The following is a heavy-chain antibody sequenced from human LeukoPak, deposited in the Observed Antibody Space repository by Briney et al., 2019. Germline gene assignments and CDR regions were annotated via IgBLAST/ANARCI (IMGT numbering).Heavy chain of an antibody. CDR2: INHSGST. D-gene: IGHD6-13*01. CDR1: GASFSGYY. V-gene: IGHV4-34*01. J-gene: IGHJ6*03. Sequence: SETLSLTCAFYGASFSGYYWSWIRQPPGKGLEWIGEINHSGSTYYNPSLKSRVTISVDTSKNQFSLKLSSVTAADTAVYYCARDRFAAAGSDYYYYMDVWGKGTTVTVSS. CDR3: ARDRFAAAGSDYYYYMDV.